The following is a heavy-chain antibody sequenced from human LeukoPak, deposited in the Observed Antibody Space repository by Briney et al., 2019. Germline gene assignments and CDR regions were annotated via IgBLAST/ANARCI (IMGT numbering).Heavy chain of an antibody. CDR3: ARALYSSSSLAMFDY. J-gene: IGHJ4*02. V-gene: IGHV1-46*01. Sequence: GASVKVSCKASGYTFTSYYMHWVRQAPGQGLEWMGIINPSGGSTSYAQKFQGRVTMTRDMSTGTVYMELSSLRSEDTAVYYCARALYSSSSLAMFDYWGQGTLVTVSS. CDR1: GYTFTSYY. D-gene: IGHD6-13*01. CDR2: INPSGGST.